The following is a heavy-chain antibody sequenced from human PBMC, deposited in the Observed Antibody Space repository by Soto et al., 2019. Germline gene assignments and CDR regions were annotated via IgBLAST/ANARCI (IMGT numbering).Heavy chain of an antibody. CDR3: ARVAAVAAPLDEYFQH. CDR1: GYTFTSYD. D-gene: IGHD6-19*01. J-gene: IGHJ1*01. V-gene: IGHV1-8*01. Sequence: QVQLAQSGAEVKKPGASVKVSCKASGYTFTSYDINWVRQATGQGLEWMGWMNPNSGNTGYAQKFQGRVTMTRNTSISTAYMELSSLRSEDTAVYYCARVAAVAAPLDEYFQHWGQGTLVTVSS. CDR2: MNPNSGNT.